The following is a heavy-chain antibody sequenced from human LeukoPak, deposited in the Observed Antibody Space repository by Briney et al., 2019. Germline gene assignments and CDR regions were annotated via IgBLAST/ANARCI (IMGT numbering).Heavy chain of an antibody. J-gene: IGHJ4*02. CDR3: ARATAGTGYYFDY. D-gene: IGHD6-13*01. CDR1: GRSIRRYY. V-gene: IGHV4-59*01. Sequence: PSETLSLTCTVSGRSIRRYYWSWIRQPPGKGLEWLGYIHYSGSTNYNPSLKSRVTISVDTSKNQFSLKLSSVTAADTALYYCARATAGTGYYFDYWGQGTLVTVSS. CDR2: IHYSGST.